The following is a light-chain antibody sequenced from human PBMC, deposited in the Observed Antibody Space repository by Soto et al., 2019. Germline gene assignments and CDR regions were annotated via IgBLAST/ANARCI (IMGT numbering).Light chain of an antibody. J-gene: IGLJ3*02. CDR2: STN. Sequence: QTVVTQEPSFSVSPGGTVTLTCGLSSGSVSTNYYPSWYQQTPGQSPRTLIYSTNTLSSGVPDRFSGSILGNKAALTITGAQADDESDYYCGLYMGSGISVFGGGTKLTVL. CDR1: SGSVSTNYY. V-gene: IGLV8-61*01. CDR3: GLYMGSGISV.